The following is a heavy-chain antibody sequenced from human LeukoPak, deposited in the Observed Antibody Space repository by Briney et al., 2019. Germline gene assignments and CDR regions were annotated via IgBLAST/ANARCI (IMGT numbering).Heavy chain of an antibody. CDR1: GFTFSSYA. D-gene: IGHD6-13*01. J-gene: IGHJ5*02. CDR2: ISYDGSNK. V-gene: IGHV3-30*04. Sequence: PGGSLRLSCAASGFTFSSYAMHWVRQAPGKGLEWVAVISYDGSNKYYADSVKGRFTISRDNSKNTLYLQMNSLRAEDTAVYYCAKWASSWSEYNWFDPWGQGTLVTVSS. CDR3: AKWASSWSEYNWFDP.